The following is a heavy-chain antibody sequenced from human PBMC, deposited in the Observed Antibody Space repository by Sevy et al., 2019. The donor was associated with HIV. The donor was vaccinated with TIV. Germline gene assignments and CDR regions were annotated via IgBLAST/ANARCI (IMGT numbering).Heavy chain of an antibody. CDR3: VRDSPIMITFGGVKSYYYYMDV. Sequence: GGSLRLSCAASGFTFSSYAMHWVRQAPGKGLEWVAVISYDGSNKYYADSVKGRFTISRDNSKNTLYLQMNSLRAEDTAVYYCVRDSPIMITFGGVKSYYYYMDVWGKGTTVTVSS. D-gene: IGHD3-16*01. J-gene: IGHJ6*03. CDR1: GFTFSSYA. V-gene: IGHV3-30-3*01. CDR2: ISYDGSNK.